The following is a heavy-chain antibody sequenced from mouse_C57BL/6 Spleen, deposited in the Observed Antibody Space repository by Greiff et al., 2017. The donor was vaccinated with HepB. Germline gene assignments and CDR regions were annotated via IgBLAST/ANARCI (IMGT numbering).Heavy chain of an antibody. V-gene: IGHV1-52*01. CDR2: IDPSDSET. CDR1: GYTFTSYW. J-gene: IGHJ1*03. CDR3: ARPGDPMVTTKDWYFDV. Sequence: QVQLQQPGAELVRPGSSVKLSCKASGYTFTSYWMHWVKQRPIQGLEWIGNIDPSDSETHYNQKFKDKATLTVDKSSSTAYMQLSSLTSEDSAVYYCARPGDPMVTTKDWYFDVWGTGTTVTVSS. D-gene: IGHD2-2*01.